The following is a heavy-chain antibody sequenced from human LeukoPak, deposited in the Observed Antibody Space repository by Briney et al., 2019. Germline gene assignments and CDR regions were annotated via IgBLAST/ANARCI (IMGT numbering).Heavy chain of an antibody. CDR1: GYTFTGYY. CDR2: INPNSGGT. J-gene: IGHJ5*02. Sequence: GASVKVSCKASGYTFTGYYMHWVRQAPGQGLEWMGWINPNSGGTNYAQKFQGRVTMTRDTSISTAYMELSRLRSDDTAVYYCARDGVLLWFGELVASNWFDPWGQGTLVTVSS. CDR3: ARDGVLLWFGELVASNWFDP. D-gene: IGHD3-10*01. V-gene: IGHV1-2*02.